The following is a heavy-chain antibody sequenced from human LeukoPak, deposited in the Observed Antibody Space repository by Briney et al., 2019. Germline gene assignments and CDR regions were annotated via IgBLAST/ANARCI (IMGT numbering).Heavy chain of an antibody. D-gene: IGHD3-22*01. CDR2: ISSSSSYI. J-gene: IGHJ4*02. CDR1: GFTFSSYS. V-gene: IGHV3-21*01. CDR3: ARDRRAYYYDSSGYSSLDY. Sequence: GGSLRLSCAASGFTFSSYSMNWVRQAPGKGLEWVSSISSSSSYIYYADSVKGRFTISRDNAKNSLYLQMNSLRAEDTAVYYCARDRRAYYYDSSGYSSLDYWGQGTLVTVSS.